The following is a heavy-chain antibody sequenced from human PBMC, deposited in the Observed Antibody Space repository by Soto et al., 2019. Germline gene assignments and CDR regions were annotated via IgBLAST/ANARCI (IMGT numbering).Heavy chain of an antibody. D-gene: IGHD2-2*01. CDR1: GFTFSSYG. CDR3: AKDGCSSTRCLIDY. Sequence: QVQLVDSGGGVVQLGRSLRLSCAASGFTFSSYGMHWVRQAPGKGLEWVAVISYDGSNKYYADSVKGRFTISRDNSKNTLYLQMNSLRAEDTAVYFCAKDGCSSTRCLIDYWGQGTLVTVSS. CDR2: ISYDGSNK. V-gene: IGHV3-30*18. J-gene: IGHJ4*02.